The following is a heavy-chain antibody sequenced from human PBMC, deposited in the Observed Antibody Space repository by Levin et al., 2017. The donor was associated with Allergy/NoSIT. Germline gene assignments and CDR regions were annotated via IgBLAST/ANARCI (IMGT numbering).Heavy chain of an antibody. CDR2: ISYSGST. CDR1: GVSISSYY. D-gene: IGHD4-23*01. CDR3: ARDRTVVSNTVYYYGMDV. V-gene: IGHV4-59*01. J-gene: IGHJ6*02. Sequence: SETLSLTCTVSGVSISSYYWSWIRQPPGKGLEWIGYISYSGSTNYNPSLKSRVTISVDKSKNQFSLKLYSVSAADTAVYYCARDRTVVSNTVYYYGMDVWGQGTTVTVSS.